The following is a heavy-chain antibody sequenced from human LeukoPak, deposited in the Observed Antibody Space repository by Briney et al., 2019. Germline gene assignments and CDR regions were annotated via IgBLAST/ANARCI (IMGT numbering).Heavy chain of an antibody. Sequence: PGGSLRLSGAASGFTFSSYAMSWVRQAPGKGLEWVSAISGSGGSTYYADSVKGRFTISRDNSKNTLYLQMNSLRAEDTAVYYCAKRVVVPAAMTIPDDAFDIWGQGTMVTVSS. J-gene: IGHJ3*02. V-gene: IGHV3-23*01. CDR2: ISGSGGST. D-gene: IGHD2-2*01. CDR1: GFTFSSYA. CDR3: AKRVVVPAAMTIPDDAFDI.